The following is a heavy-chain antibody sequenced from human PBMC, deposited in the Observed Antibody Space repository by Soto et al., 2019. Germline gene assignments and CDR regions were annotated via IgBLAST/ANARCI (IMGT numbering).Heavy chain of an antibody. CDR1: GGTFSSYA. J-gene: IGHJ6*02. D-gene: IGHD3-22*01. V-gene: IGHV1-69*12. CDR3: AGHSSGVPGYYDGMDV. CDR2: IIPIFDTA. Sequence: QVQLVQSGAEVKKPGSSVKVSCKASGGTFSSYAISWVRQAPGQGLEWMGGIIPIFDTADYAQKFQGRVTITADESTNTAFMERRSLRSEATAVYYCAGHSSGVPGYYDGMDVWGQGATVTVSS.